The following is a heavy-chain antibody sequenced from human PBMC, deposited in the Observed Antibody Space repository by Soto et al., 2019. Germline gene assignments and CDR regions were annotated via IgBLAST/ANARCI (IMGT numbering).Heavy chain of an antibody. J-gene: IGHJ4*02. CDR3: AKGAEEYSSGWSFDY. V-gene: IGHV3-30*18. CDR1: GFTFSSYG. CDR2: ISYDGSNK. Sequence: GGSLRLSCAASGFTFSSYGMHWVRQAPGKGLEWVAVISYDGSNKYYADSVKGRFTISRDNSKNTLYLQMNSLRAEDTAVYYCAKGAEEYSSGWSFDYWGQGTLVTVSS. D-gene: IGHD6-19*01.